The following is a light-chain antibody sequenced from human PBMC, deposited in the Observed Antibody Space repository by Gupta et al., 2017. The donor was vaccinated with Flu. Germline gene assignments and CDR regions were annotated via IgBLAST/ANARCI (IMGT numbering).Light chain of an antibody. V-gene: IGKV1-5*03. CDR2: KAS. J-gene: IGKJ1*01. CDR3: QHENSSPGA. CDR1: QNINSW. Sequence: PSTLSASVGDRVTITCRASQNINSWLAWYQQKPGKAPKFLIYKASRVESGVPSRFSGSGSGTEFTLTISSRQPDDFATYYCQHENSSPGAFGQGTKVEIK.